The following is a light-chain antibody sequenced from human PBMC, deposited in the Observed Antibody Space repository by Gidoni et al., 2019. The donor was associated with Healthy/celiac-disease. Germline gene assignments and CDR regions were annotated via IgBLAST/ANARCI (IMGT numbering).Light chain of an antibody. CDR1: QSVSSSY. J-gene: IGKJ1*01. Sequence: EIVLTQSPGPLSLSPGERATLSCRASQSVSSSYLAWYQQKPGQAPRLLIYGASSRATGIPDRFSGSGSGTDFTLTISRLESEDFAVYYCQQYGSSPSWTFGQXTKVEIK. CDR2: GAS. V-gene: IGKV3-20*01. CDR3: QQYGSSPSWT.